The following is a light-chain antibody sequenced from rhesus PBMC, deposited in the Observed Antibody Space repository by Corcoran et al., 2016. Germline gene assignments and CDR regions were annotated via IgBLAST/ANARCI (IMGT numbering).Light chain of an antibody. CDR1: QGITND. Sequence: DIQMTQSPSSLSASVGDRVTITCRASQGITNDLAWYQQKPGEAPKLLIYEASILQSGIPSRFSGSASGTDFTLTISSLKSEDFATYYCQHYYSTPRTFGQGTKVEIK. CDR2: EAS. J-gene: IGKJ1*01. V-gene: IGKV1-25*01. CDR3: QHYYSTPRT.